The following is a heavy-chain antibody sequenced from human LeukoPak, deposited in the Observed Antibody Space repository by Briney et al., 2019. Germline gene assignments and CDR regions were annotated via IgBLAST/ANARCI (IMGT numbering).Heavy chain of an antibody. Sequence: SETLSLTCAVYGGSFSGYYWSWIRQPPGKGLEWIGEINHSGSTNYNPSLKSRVTISVDTSKNQFSLKLSSVTAADTAVYYCARVSMVRGFDYWGQGTLVTVSS. CDR3: ARVSMVRGFDY. J-gene: IGHJ4*02. CDR2: INHSGST. CDR1: GGSFSGYY. V-gene: IGHV4-34*01. D-gene: IGHD3-10*01.